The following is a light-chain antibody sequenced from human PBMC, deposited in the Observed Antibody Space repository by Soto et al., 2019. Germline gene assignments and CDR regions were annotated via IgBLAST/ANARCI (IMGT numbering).Light chain of an antibody. J-gene: IGKJ4*01. CDR2: DAS. V-gene: IGKV3-15*01. CDR1: QTVYNN. Sequence: EIVMTQSPATLSVSPGEGATLSCKASQTVYNNLAWYQQRPGQPPRLLIYDASTRATGISARFSGSGYGTEFTLTISSLQSEDFALYFCQQCRNWPLTFGGGTKVEIK. CDR3: QQCRNWPLT.